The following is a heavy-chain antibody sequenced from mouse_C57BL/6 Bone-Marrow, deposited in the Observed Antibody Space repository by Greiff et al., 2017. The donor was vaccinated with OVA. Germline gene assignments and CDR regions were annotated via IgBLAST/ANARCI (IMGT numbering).Heavy chain of an antibody. CDR1: GYTFTGYW. CDR3: ARGLYYYGSSYVYYFDY. Sequence: VQLQQSGAELMKPGASVKLSCKATGYTFTGYWIEWVKQRPGHGLEWIGEILPGSGSTNYNEKFKGKATFTADTSSNTAYMQLSSLTTEDSAIYYCARGLYYYGSSYVYYFDYWGQGTTLTVSS. J-gene: IGHJ2*01. D-gene: IGHD1-1*01. V-gene: IGHV1-9*01. CDR2: ILPGSGST.